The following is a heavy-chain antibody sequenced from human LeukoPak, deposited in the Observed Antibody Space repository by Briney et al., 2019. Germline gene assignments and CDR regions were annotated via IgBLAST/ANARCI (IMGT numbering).Heavy chain of an antibody. J-gene: IGHJ3*02. CDR3: ARWEDYGDYGGDGAFDI. CDR2: ISASNGDT. D-gene: IGHD4-17*01. V-gene: IGHV1-18*01. CDR1: GYTFTSYG. Sequence: ASVKVSCKASGYTFTSYGISWVRQAPGQGLEWMGWISASNGDTDYPQNLQGRVTMTTDTYTSTAYMELSSLRSEDTAVYYCARWEDYGDYGGDGAFDIWGQGTMVTVSS.